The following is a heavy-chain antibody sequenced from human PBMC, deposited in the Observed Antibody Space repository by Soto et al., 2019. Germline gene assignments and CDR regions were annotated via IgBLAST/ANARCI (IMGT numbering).Heavy chain of an antibody. Sequence: PSETLSLTCTVSGCSISSSSYYWCWILQPPGKGLEWIGSIYYSGSTYYNPSLKSRVTISVDTSKNQFSLKLSSVTAADTAVYYCARLRDNSGYFWRYYYSPNSTDFWCTATSVTVFS. CDR2: IYYSGST. CDR1: GCSISSSSYY. CDR3: ARLRDNSGYFWRYYYSPNSTDF. D-gene: IGHD5-12*01. J-gene: IGHJ6*03. V-gene: IGHV4-39*01.